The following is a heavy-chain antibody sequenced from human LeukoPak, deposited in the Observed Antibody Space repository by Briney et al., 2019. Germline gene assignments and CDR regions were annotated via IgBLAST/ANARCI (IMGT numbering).Heavy chain of an antibody. CDR2: ISGSGGST. J-gene: IGHJ1*01. D-gene: IGHD6-19*01. Sequence: GGSLRLSCAASGFTFSNYAMSWVRQVPGKGLEWVSAISGSGGSTYYADSVKGRFTISRDNSKNTLYLQMNSLRAEDTAVYYCAKPGYTSGWYGGFEHWGQGTLLTVSS. CDR1: GFTFSNYA. V-gene: IGHV3-23*01. CDR3: AKPGYTSGWYGGFEH.